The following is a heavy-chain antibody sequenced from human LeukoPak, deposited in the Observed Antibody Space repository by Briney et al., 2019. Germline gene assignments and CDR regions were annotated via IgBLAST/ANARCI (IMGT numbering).Heavy chain of an antibody. Sequence: SETLSLTCTVSGGSISSYYWSWIRQPPGKGLEWIGYIYYSGSTNYNPSLKSRVTISVDTSKNQFSLKLSSVTAADTAVYYCASFSTIFGVVTSFDIWGQGTMVTVSS. CDR2: IYYSGST. CDR1: GGSISSYY. CDR3: ASFSTIFGVVTSFDI. J-gene: IGHJ3*02. V-gene: IGHV4-59*01. D-gene: IGHD3-3*01.